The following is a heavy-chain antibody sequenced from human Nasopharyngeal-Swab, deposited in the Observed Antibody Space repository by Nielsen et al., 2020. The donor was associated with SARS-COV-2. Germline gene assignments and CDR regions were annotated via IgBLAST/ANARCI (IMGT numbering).Heavy chain of an antibody. D-gene: IGHD1-26*01. CDR3: ARGGRGSQYYMDV. CDR1: GFTFSSYW. J-gene: IGHJ6*03. CDR2: INSDGGTT. Sequence: GESLKISCAASGFTFSSYWMHWVRQAPGKGPVWVSGINSDGGTTRYADSVKGRFTISRDNAKNTLYLQMNSLRAEDTAVYYCARGGRGSQYYMDVWGKGTTVTVSS. V-gene: IGHV3-74*01.